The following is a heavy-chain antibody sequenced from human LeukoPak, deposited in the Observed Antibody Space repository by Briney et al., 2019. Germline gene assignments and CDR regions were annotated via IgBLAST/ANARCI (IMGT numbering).Heavy chain of an antibody. CDR3: ARGPSGSYLGAFDI. CDR2: ISAYNGNT. V-gene: IGHV1-18*01. CDR1: GYTFTSYG. D-gene: IGHD1-26*01. Sequence: ASVKVSCKASGYTFTSYGISWVRQAPGQGVEWMGWISAYNGNTNYAQKPQGRVTMTTDTSTSTAYMELRSLRSDDTAVYYCARGPSGSYLGAFDIWGQGTMVTVSS. J-gene: IGHJ3*02.